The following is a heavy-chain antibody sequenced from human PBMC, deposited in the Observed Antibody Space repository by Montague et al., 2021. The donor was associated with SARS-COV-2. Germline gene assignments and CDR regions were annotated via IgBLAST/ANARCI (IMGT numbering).Heavy chain of an antibody. Sequence: SETLSLTCVVSDVSLSTSTWWSWVRQSPEKGLEWVGEIYLSGFTXSNPSVKSRVSISLDDSRSQFSLRLTSVTAADTAVYFCARGGLGNRGFDYWGQGTLVTVSS. CDR3: ARGGLGNRGFDY. D-gene: IGHD3/OR15-3a*01. CDR2: IYLSGFT. CDR1: DVSLSTSTW. J-gene: IGHJ4*02. V-gene: IGHV4-4*02.